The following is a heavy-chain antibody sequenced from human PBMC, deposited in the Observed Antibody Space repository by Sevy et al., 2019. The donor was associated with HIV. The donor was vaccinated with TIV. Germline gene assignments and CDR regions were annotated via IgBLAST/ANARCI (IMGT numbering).Heavy chain of an antibody. CDR3: ARDLKSRFLLNQVTTSLDP. Sequence: GGSLRLSCAASGFTFSSYGMHWVRQAPGKGLEWVAVIWYDGSNKYYADSVKGRFTISRDNSKNTLYLQMNSLRAEDTAVDYCARDLKSRFLLNQVTTSLDPWGQGTLVTVSS. D-gene: IGHD4-17*01. CDR2: IWYDGSNK. V-gene: IGHV3-33*01. J-gene: IGHJ5*02. CDR1: GFTFSSYG.